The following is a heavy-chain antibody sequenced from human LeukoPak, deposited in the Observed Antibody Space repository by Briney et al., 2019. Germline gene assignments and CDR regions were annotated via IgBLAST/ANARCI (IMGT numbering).Heavy chain of an antibody. CDR1: GGSISSYY. D-gene: IGHD6-19*01. CDR2: IYYSGIT. V-gene: IGHV4-59*01. CDR3: ARFIGYSSGWFEF. J-gene: IGHJ4*02. Sequence: SETLSLTCTVSGGSISSYYWTWIRQPPGKGLEWIGYIYYSGITNYNPSLKSRVFISVDTSKNQFSLKLSSVTAADTAAYYCARFIGYSSGWFEFWGQGTLVTVSS.